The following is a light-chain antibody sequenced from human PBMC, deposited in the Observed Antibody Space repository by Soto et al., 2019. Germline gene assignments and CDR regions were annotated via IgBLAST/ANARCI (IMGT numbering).Light chain of an antibody. J-gene: IGKJ1*01. Sequence: DIQMTQSPSSLSASVGDRVTITCRASQSISIYLNWYQRKSGKAPKLLIYAASSLQSGVPSRFSGSGSGTDFTLTISSLQPEDFATYFCQQNYGTPRTFGQGTKVEIK. V-gene: IGKV1-39*01. CDR2: AAS. CDR1: QSISIY. CDR3: QQNYGTPRT.